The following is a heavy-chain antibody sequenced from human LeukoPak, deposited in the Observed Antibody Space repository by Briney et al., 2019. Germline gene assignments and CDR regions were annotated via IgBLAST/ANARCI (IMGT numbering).Heavy chain of an antibody. V-gene: IGHV4-61*02. D-gene: IGHD3-22*01. CDR2: IYTSGST. Sequence: PSQTLSLTCTVSGGSISSGSYYWSWIRQPAGKGLEWIGRIYTSGSTHYNPSLKSRVTISVDTSKNQFSLKLSSVTAADTAVYYCARDFYRINYYDSSGYYFDYWGQGTLVTVSS. J-gene: IGHJ4*02. CDR1: GGSISSGSYY. CDR3: ARDFYRINYYDSSGYYFDY.